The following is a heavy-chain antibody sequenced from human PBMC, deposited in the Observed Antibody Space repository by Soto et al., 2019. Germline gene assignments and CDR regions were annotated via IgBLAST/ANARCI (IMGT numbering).Heavy chain of an antibody. CDR3: ARHSNEYRKSLDY. CDR1: GGSISGYY. J-gene: IGHJ4*02. V-gene: IGHV4-59*08. Sequence: QLQLQESGPGLVKPSETLSLTCTVSGGSISGYYWSWIRQPPGKGLEWIAYIYYSGSSNSNPSLKSRVTISVDTSKNHFSLKLSSVTAADTAVYYCARHSNEYRKSLDYWGQGTLVTVSS. D-gene: IGHD1-1*01. CDR2: IYYSGSS.